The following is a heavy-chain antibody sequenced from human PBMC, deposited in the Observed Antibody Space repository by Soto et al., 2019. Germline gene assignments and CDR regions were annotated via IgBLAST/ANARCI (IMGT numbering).Heavy chain of an antibody. Sequence: GGSLRLSCAASGFTVSSNYMSWVRQAPGKGLEWVSVIYSGGSTYYADSVKGRFTISRDNSKNTLYLQMNSLRAEDTAVYYCARFAGSANYYYYYMDVWGKGTTVTVSS. CDR3: ARFAGSANYYYYYMDV. D-gene: IGHD3-10*01. CDR2: IYSGGST. J-gene: IGHJ6*03. CDR1: GFTVSSNY. V-gene: IGHV3-66*01.